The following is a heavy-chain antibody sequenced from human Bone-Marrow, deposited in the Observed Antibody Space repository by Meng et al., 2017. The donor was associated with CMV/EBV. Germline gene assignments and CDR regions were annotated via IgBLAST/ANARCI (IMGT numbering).Heavy chain of an antibody. CDR3: ARDLGYSGYDWEGSWFDP. D-gene: IGHD5-12*01. CDR2: IIPILGIA. V-gene: IGHV1-69*10. Sequence: SVKVSCKASGGTFSSYAISWVRQAPGQGLEWMGGIIPILGIANYAQKFQGRVTITADKSTSTAYMELSSLRSEDTAVYYCARDLGYSGYDWEGSWFDPWGQGTLVTVSS. J-gene: IGHJ5*02. CDR1: GGTFSSYA.